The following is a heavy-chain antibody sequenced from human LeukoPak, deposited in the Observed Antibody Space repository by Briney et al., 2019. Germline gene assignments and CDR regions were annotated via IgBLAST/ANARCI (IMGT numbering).Heavy chain of an antibody. V-gene: IGHV1-69*04. Sequence: SVKVSCKASGGTFSSYAISWVRQAPGQGLEWMGRIIPTLGIANYAQKFQGGVTITADKSTSTAYMELSSLRSEDTAVYYCARERGSGWTGYYYYMDVWGKGTTVTVSS. CDR3: ARERGSGWTGYYYYMDV. CDR1: GGTFSSYA. J-gene: IGHJ6*03. D-gene: IGHD6-19*01. CDR2: IIPTLGIA.